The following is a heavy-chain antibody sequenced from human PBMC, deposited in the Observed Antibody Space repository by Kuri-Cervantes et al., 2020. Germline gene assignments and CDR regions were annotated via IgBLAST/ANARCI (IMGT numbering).Heavy chain of an antibody. V-gene: IGHV1-46*01. CDR3: ARGTSITIFGVVTTSYYFDY. J-gene: IGHJ4*02. CDR2: INPSGGST. D-gene: IGHD3-3*01. CDR1: GYTFTSYY. Sequence: ASVKVSCKASGYTFTSYYMHWVRQAPGQGLEWMGIINPSGGSTSYAQKFQGRVTMTRDTSTSTVYMELSSLRSEDTAVYYCARGTSITIFGVVTTSYYFDYWGQGTLVTVSS.